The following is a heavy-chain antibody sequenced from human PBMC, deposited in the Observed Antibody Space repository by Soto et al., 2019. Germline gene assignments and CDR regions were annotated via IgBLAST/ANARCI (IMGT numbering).Heavy chain of an antibody. D-gene: IGHD2-15*01. CDR2: IKLDGREE. J-gene: IGHJ4*02. CDR1: GFSFSSYW. Sequence: EVQLVESGGGLVQPGGSLRLSCEASGFSFSSYWMTWVRQAPGKGLEWVANIKLDGREESYVDSVRGRITISRDNARNSLYLQLNSLRAEDTAVYYCARVGGTCSGGIFYLLHFGSWGQGALVTVSS. V-gene: IGHV3-7*01. CDR3: ARVGGTCSGGIFYLLHFGS.